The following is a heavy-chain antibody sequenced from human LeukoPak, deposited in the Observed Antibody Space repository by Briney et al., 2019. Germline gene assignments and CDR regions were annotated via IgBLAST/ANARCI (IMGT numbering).Heavy chain of an antibody. CDR1: GFTFSSYW. J-gene: IGHJ1*01. CDR3: AKSPSGRATPEYFQH. D-gene: IGHD1-26*01. CDR2: IKQDGSEK. V-gene: IGHV3-7*01. Sequence: GGSLRLSCAASGFTFSSYWMSWVRQAPGKGLEWVANIKQDGSEKYYVDSVKGRFTISRDNAKNSLHLQMNSLRAEDTAVYYCAKSPSGRATPEYFQHWGQGTLVTVSS.